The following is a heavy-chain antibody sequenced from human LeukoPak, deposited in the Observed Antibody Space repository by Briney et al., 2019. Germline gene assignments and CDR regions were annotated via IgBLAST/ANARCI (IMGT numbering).Heavy chain of an antibody. D-gene: IGHD3-9*01. CDR2: INHSGST. CDR3: ARHPRRYDILTGPGFGRWFDP. CDR1: GGSFSGYY. Sequence: SETLSLTCAVYGGSFSGYYWSWIRQPPGKGLEWIGEINHSGSTNYNPSLKSRVTISVDTSKNQFSLKLSSVTAADTAVYYCARHPRRYDILTGPGFGRWFDPWGQGTLVTVSS. V-gene: IGHV4-34*01. J-gene: IGHJ5*02.